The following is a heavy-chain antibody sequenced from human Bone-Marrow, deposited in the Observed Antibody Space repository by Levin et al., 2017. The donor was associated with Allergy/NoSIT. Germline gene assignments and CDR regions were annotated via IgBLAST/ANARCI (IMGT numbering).Heavy chain of an antibody. V-gene: IGHV4-39*07. CDR1: GGSIYSSTYY. Sequence: PSETLSLTCTVSGGSIYSSTYYWGWIRQPPGKGLEWIGSVYYSESTYYNPSLKSRVTISIDTSKNQFSLKLSSVTAADTAVYYCAREGVCISTSCLYYYDGMDGWGQGTTVTVSS. CDR3: AREGVCISTSCLYYYDGMDG. J-gene: IGHJ6*02. D-gene: IGHD2-2*01. CDR2: VYYSEST.